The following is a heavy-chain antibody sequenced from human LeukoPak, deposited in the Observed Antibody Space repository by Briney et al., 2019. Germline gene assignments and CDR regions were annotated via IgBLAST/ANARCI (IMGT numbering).Heavy chain of an antibody. CDR3: ATGPSSQVGPGY. D-gene: IGHD3-10*01. V-gene: IGHV1-24*01. Sequence: ASVKVSCKASGYTFTSYYMHWVRQAPGKGLEWMGGFDPEDGETIYAQKFQGRVTMTEDTSTDTAYMELSSLRSEDTAVYYCATGPSSQVGPGYWGQGTLVTVSS. J-gene: IGHJ4*02. CDR2: FDPEDGET. CDR1: GYTFTSYY.